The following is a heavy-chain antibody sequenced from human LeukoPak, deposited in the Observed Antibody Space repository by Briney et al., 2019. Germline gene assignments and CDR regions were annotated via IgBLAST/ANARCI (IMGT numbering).Heavy chain of an antibody. CDR2: IRSKANSYAT. CDR3: TRSITGITAHFDY. V-gene: IGHV3-73*01. D-gene: IGHD1-7*01. CDR1: GFTFSGST. J-gene: IGHJ4*02. Sequence: GGSLRLSCAASGFTFSGSTMHWVRRASGKGLEWVGRIRSKANSYATAYAASVEGRFTISRDDSKNTAYLQMNSLKTEDTAMYYCTRSITGITAHFDYWGQGTLVTVSS.